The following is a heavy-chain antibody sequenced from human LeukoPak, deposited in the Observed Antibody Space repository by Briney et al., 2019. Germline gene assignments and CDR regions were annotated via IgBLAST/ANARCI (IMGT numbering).Heavy chain of an antibody. CDR1: GYTFTSYG. D-gene: IGHD4-11*01. Sequence: ASVTVSCKASGYTFTSYGISWVRQAPGQGLEWMGWISAYNGNTNYAQKLQGRVTMTTDTSTSTAYMELRSLRSDDTAVYYCARAVTTLYSFDIWGQGTMVTVSS. CDR3: ARAVTTLYSFDI. V-gene: IGHV1-18*01. CDR2: ISAYNGNT. J-gene: IGHJ3*02.